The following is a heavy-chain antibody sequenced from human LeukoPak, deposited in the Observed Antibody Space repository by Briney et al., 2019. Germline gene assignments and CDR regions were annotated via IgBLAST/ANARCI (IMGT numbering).Heavy chain of an antibody. V-gene: IGHV3-53*01. CDR2: IYSGGST. CDR3: ASEGSSGYGYYYYGMDV. D-gene: IGHD3-22*01. J-gene: IGHJ6*02. CDR1: GFTFSSYG. Sequence: GGSLRLSCAASGFTFSSYGMHWVRQAPGKGLEWVSVIYSGGSTYYADSVKGRFTISRDNSKNTLYLQMNSLRAEDTAVYYCASEGSSGYGYYYYGMDVWGQGTTVTVSS.